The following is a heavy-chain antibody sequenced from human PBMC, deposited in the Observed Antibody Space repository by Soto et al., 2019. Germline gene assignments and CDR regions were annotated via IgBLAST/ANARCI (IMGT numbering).Heavy chain of an antibody. CDR2: IYYSGST. V-gene: IGHV4-39*01. CDR1: GGSISSSSYY. Sequence: SETLSLTCTVSGGSISSSSYYWGWIRQPPGKGLEWIGSIYYSGSTYYNPSLKSRVTISVDTSKSQFSLKLSSVTAADTAVYYCARLVVVTAIPYYYYGMDVWGQGTTVTVSS. J-gene: IGHJ6*02. CDR3: ARLVVVTAIPYYYYGMDV. D-gene: IGHD2-21*02.